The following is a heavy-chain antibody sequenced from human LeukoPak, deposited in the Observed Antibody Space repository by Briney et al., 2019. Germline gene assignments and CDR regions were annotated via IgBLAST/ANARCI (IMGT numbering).Heavy chain of an antibody. Sequence: GGSLILSCAASGFTFSSYAMSWVRQAPGKRLEWVSAISGSGGSTYYADSVKGRFTISRDNSKNTLYLQMNSLRAEDTAVYYCAKGPPTGTTLFWFDPWGQGTLVTVSS. CDR1: GFTFSSYA. CDR2: ISGSGGST. CDR3: AKGPPTGTTLFWFDP. D-gene: IGHD1-7*01. V-gene: IGHV3-23*01. J-gene: IGHJ5*02.